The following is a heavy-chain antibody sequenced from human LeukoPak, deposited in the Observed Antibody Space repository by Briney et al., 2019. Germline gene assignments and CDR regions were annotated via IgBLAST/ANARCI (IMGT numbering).Heavy chain of an antibody. CDR2: IKQDGSEK. CDR1: GFTFSSYW. D-gene: IGHD6-13*01. CDR3: AREGSSSPPEYDAFDI. J-gene: IGHJ3*02. Sequence: TGGSLRLSCAASGFTFSSYWMRWVRQAPGKGLEWVANIKQDGSEKYYVDSVKGRFTISRDNAKNSLYLQMNSLRAEDTAVYYCAREGSSSPPEYDAFDIWGQGTMVTVSS. V-gene: IGHV3-7*01.